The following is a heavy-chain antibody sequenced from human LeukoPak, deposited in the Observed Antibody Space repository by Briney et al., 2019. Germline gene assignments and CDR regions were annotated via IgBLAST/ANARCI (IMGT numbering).Heavy chain of an antibody. CDR1: GFTFSSHG. J-gene: IGHJ4*02. CDR3: ARVIRYFDWLLPGDY. Sequence: PGGSLLLSCAASGFTFSSHGMHWVRPAPGKGLEGGAVIWYDGSNKYYADSVKGRFTISRDNSKNTLYLQMNSLRAEDTAVYYCARVIRYFDWLLPGDYWGQGTLVTVSS. V-gene: IGHV3-33*01. D-gene: IGHD3-9*01. CDR2: IWYDGSNK.